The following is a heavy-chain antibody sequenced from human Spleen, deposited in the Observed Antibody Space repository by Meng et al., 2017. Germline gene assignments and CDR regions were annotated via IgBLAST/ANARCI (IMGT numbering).Heavy chain of an antibody. CDR3: ARGFAPVAPGAFDY. CDR2: TYYGSKWSH. Sequence: QVQLQQSGPGLVKPSQTLPPTCAIPGDSVSSNRAAWNWIRQSPSRGLEWLGRTYYGSKWSHDYAVSVKSRITINADTSKNQFSLQLNSVTPGDTAVYYCARGFAPVAPGAFDYWGQGALVTVSS. D-gene: IGHD2-2*01. J-gene: IGHJ4*02. CDR1: GDSVSSNRAA. V-gene: IGHV6-1*01.